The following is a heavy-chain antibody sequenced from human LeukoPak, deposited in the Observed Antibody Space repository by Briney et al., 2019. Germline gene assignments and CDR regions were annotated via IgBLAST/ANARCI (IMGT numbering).Heavy chain of an antibody. Sequence: ASVKVSCKASGYTFTGYYMHWVRQAPGQGLEWMGWINPNSGGTNYAQKFQGRVTMTRDTSISTAYMELSRLRSDDTAVYYCAREAYCGGDCYPDTNNWFDPWGQGTLVTVS. CDR1: GYTFTGYY. D-gene: IGHD2-21*02. CDR2: INPNSGGT. J-gene: IGHJ5*02. V-gene: IGHV1-2*02. CDR3: AREAYCGGDCYPDTNNWFDP.